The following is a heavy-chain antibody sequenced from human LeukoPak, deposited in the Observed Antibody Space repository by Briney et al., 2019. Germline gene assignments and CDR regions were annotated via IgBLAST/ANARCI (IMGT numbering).Heavy chain of an antibody. J-gene: IGHJ4*02. CDR1: GFTFDDYA. Sequence: PGGSLRLSYAASGFTFDDYAMHWVRQAPGKGLEWVSGISWNSGSIGYADSVKGRFTISRDNAKNSLYLQMNSLRAEDTALYYCANAVGWGQGTLVTVSS. V-gene: IGHV3-9*01. CDR3: ANAVG. CDR2: ISWNSGSI.